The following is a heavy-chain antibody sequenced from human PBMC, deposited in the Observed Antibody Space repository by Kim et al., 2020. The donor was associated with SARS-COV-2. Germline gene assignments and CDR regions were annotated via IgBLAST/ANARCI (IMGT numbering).Heavy chain of an antibody. CDR3: VKEVGYSSGWAPAYFDY. V-gene: IGHV3-64D*09. CDR1: GFTFSSYA. CDR2: ISSNGGST. J-gene: IGHJ4*02. Sequence: GGSLRLSCSASGFTFSSYAMHWVRQAPGKGLEYVSAISSNGGSTYYADSVKGRFTISRDNSKNTLYLQMSSLRAEDTAVYYCVKEVGYSSGWAPAYFDYWGQGTLVTVSS. D-gene: IGHD6-19*01.